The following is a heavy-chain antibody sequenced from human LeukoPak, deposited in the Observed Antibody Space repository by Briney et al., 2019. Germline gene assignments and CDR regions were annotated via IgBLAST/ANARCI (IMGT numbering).Heavy chain of an antibody. J-gene: IGHJ4*02. D-gene: IGHD1-20*01. CDR2: INHSGST. CDR3: ARGITGTYSVDY. Sequence: NPSETLSLTCAVYGGSFSGYYWSWIRQPPGKGLEWIGEINHSGSTNYNPSLKSRVTISVDTSKNQFSLKLSSVTAADTAVYYCARGITGTYSVDYWGQGTLVTVSS. CDR1: GGSFSGYY. V-gene: IGHV4-34*01.